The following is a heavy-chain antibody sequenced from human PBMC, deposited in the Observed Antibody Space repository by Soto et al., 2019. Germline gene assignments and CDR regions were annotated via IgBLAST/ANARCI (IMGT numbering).Heavy chain of an antibody. CDR2: ISGGGGTA. D-gene: IGHD2-2*02. Sequence: EVQLLESGGGLVQPGGSLRLSCVASGFTFSRYGMSWVRQAPGKGLEWVSAISGGGGTAYYADSVKGRFTISRDNSKNTLYLQMTSLRAEDTAVYYCAKLDCSSTTCYTGGSWFDPWGQGTLVTVSS. CDR1: GFTFSRYG. V-gene: IGHV3-23*01. CDR3: AKLDCSSTTCYTGGSWFDP. J-gene: IGHJ5*02.